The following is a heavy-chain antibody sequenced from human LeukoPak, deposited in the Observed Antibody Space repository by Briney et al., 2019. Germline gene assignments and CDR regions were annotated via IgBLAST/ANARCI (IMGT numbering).Heavy chain of an antibody. CDR2: VWHDGTNE. Sequence: PGGSLRLSCAGSGFAFSAYGMHWVRQAQGKGLEWVALVWHDGTNEKYADSVKGRFTISRDNSMDTLYLQMSSLRAEDTAVYYCARWSRYSSGGYELDYWGQGILVTVSS. D-gene: IGHD6-19*01. CDR1: GFAFSAYG. CDR3: ARWSRYSSGGYELDY. V-gene: IGHV3-33*01. J-gene: IGHJ4*02.